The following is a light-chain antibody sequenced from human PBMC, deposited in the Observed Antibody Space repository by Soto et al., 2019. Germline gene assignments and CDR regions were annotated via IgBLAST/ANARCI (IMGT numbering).Light chain of an antibody. V-gene: IGKV3-15*01. Sequence: EIVMTQSPATLSVSPGERATLSCRASQSIGSKLAWYQQKPGQAPRLLFYGASNRATGIPARFGGSGSGTEVTLTISSLQSEDFAVYSCQQYDNWPPTFGGGTKVEIK. CDR3: QQYDNWPPT. J-gene: IGKJ4*01. CDR1: QSIGSK. CDR2: GAS.